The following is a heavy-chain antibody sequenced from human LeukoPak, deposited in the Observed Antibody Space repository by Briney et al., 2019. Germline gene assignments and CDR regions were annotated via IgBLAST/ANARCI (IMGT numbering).Heavy chain of an antibody. J-gene: IGHJ6*03. CDR2: INNSGST. CDR1: GGSFSGYY. V-gene: IGHV4-34*01. D-gene: IGHD2-21*01. CDR3: ARAPLLPDYYYYYMDV. Sequence: PSETLSLTCAVYGGSFSGYYWSWIRQPPGKGLEWIGEINNSGSTNYNPSLKSRVTISAATSKNQYSLKLRSVTAADTAVYYCARAPLLPDYYYYYMDVWGKGTTVTVSS.